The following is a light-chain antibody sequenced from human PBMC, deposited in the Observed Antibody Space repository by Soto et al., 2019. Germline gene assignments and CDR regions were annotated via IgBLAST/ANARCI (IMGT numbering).Light chain of an antibody. V-gene: IGLV2-14*02. CDR3: SSYASSTTPYV. Sequence: QSALTQPASVSGSPGQSITISCTGTSSDVGSYNLVSWYQQHPGKAPKLMIYEGSKRPSGVSNRFSGSKSGNTASLTISGLQAEDEDDYYCSSYASSTTPYVFGTGTKVTVL. J-gene: IGLJ1*01. CDR2: EGS. CDR1: SSDVGSYNL.